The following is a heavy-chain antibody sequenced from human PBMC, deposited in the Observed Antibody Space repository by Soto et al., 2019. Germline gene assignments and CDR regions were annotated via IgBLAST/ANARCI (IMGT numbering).Heavy chain of an antibody. V-gene: IGHV4-4*02. D-gene: IGHD3-3*01. CDR2: VNQSGTS. Sequence: PSETLSLTCGVFDDSTRSRYWWTWLRRPPGRGLEWIGEVNQSGTSNYNPSLKSRVTISIDNSKNHFSLTMTSVTAADTAVYFCARKQAGFFYGIDYWGQGTLVTVSS. CDR1: DDSTRSRYW. J-gene: IGHJ4*02. CDR3: ARKQAGFFYGIDY.